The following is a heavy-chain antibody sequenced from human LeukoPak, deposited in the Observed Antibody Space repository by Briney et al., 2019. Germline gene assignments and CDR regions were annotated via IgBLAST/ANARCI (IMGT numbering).Heavy chain of an antibody. Sequence: SVKVSCKASGGTFSSYAISWMRQAPGQGLEWMGGIIPIFGTANYAQKFQGRVTITADESTSTAYMELSSLRSEDTAVYYCARDSFGVRGWFDPWGQGTLVTVSS. CDR3: ARDSFGVRGWFDP. CDR2: IIPIFGTA. J-gene: IGHJ5*02. CDR1: GGTFSSYA. V-gene: IGHV1-69*13. D-gene: IGHD3-10*01.